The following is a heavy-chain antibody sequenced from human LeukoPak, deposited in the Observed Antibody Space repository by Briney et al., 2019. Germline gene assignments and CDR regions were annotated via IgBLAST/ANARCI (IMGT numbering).Heavy chain of an antibody. CDR2: ISGRGGST. Sequence: GGSLRLSCAASGFTFSNYDMSWVRQAPGKGLEWVSVISGRGGSTYYADSVKGRFTISRDNSKNTLYLQMNSLRAEDTAIYFCARDNSTYYDDIRPAYSDFWGQGTLVTVSS. D-gene: IGHD3-22*01. V-gene: IGHV3-23*01. J-gene: IGHJ4*02. CDR3: ARDNSTYYDDIRPAYSDF. CDR1: GFTFSNYD.